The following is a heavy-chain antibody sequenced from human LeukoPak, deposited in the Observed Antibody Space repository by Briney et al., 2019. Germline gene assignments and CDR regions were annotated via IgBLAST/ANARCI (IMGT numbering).Heavy chain of an antibody. Sequence: GASLRLSCAASGFTFSSYAMSWVRQAPGKGLEWVSAISGSGGSTYYADSVKGRFTISRDNSKNTLYLQMNSLRAEDTAVYYWAKEGGGDIVVVLAAFAHAFDIWGQGTMVTVSS. CDR1: GFTFSSYA. CDR3: AKEGGGDIVVVLAAFAHAFDI. D-gene: IGHD2-2*01. V-gene: IGHV3-23*01. CDR2: ISGSGGST. J-gene: IGHJ3*02.